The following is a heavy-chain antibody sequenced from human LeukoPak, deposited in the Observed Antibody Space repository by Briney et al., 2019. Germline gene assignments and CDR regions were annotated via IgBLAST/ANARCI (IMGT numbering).Heavy chain of an antibody. Sequence: GGSLRLSCAASGFTVSSNYMSWVPQAPGKGLEWVSVIYSGGSTYYADSVKGRFTISRDNSKNTLYLQMNSLRAEDTALYYCARVHLETYNRDNSENTCFDSWGQGTLVTVSS. CDR1: GFTVSSNY. D-gene: IGHD3-22*01. CDR2: IYSGGST. V-gene: IGHV3-53*01. CDR3: ARVHLETYNRDNSENTCFDS. J-gene: IGHJ4*02.